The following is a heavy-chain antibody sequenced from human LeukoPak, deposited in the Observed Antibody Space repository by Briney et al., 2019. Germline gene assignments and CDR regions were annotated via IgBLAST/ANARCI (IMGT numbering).Heavy chain of an antibody. CDR2: INSSGNTT. V-gene: IGHV3-48*03. J-gene: IGHJ4*02. Sequence: GGSLRLSCAPSRFSFTSYSMHWVRQAPGKGLEWVSYINSSGNTTYYADSVKGRFTISRDNAKNSLYMQMNSLRAEDTAVYYCAREGNYYFDYWGQGTLVTVSS. D-gene: IGHD1-1*01. CDR1: RFSFTSYS. CDR3: AREGNYYFDY.